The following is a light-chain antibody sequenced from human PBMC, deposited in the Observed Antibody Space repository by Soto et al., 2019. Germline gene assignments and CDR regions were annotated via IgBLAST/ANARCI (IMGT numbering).Light chain of an antibody. CDR2: DAS. J-gene: IGKJ1*01. Sequence: EVVLTQSPATLSLSPGERATLSCRASQSVSNFLAWYQQKPGQAPRLLIYDASNRATGVPARFIGSRSGTDFTLTISSLEPEDFAVYHCQQRSFWPPGSFGQGTRVEVK. V-gene: IGKV3-11*01. CDR1: QSVSNF. CDR3: QQRSFWPPGS.